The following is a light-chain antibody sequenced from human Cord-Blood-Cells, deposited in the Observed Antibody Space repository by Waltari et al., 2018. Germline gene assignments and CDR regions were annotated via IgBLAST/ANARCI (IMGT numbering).Light chain of an antibody. CDR2: GKN. CDR1: SLRSYY. CDR3: NSRDSSGNHWV. V-gene: IGLV3-19*01. J-gene: IGLJ3*02. Sequence: SSELTQDPAVSVALGQTVRITCQGDSLRSYYASWYQQKPGQAPVLVIYGKNKRPSGIPDRFAGSSSGNTASLTITGAQAEDEADYDCNSRDSSGNHWVFGGGTKLTVL.